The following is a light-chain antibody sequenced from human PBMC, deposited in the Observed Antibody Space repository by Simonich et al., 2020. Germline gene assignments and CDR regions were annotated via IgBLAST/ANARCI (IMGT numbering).Light chain of an antibody. Sequence: QSALTQPASVSGSPGQSITISCTGPSSDVGGYNNVSWYQQHPGKAPKLMIYDVSTRPSGVSNRFSGSKSGNTASLTISGLQAEDEADYYCSSYTSSSTLVFGGGTKLTVL. J-gene: IGLJ2*01. CDR2: DVS. CDR1: SSDVGGYNN. CDR3: SSYTSSSTLV. V-gene: IGLV2-14*01.